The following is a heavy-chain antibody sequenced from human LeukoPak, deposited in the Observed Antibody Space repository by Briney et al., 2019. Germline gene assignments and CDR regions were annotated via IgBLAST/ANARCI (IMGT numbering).Heavy chain of an antibody. Sequence: GGSLRLSCAASGFTFSSYEMNWVRQAPGKGLEWVSYISSSGSTIYYADSVKGRFTISRDNAKNSLYLQMNSLRAEDTAVYYCARLGYCSGGSCSDAFDIWGQGTMVTVSS. V-gene: IGHV3-48*03. J-gene: IGHJ3*02. CDR1: GFTFSSYE. CDR2: ISSSGSTI. D-gene: IGHD2-15*01. CDR3: ARLGYCSGGSCSDAFDI.